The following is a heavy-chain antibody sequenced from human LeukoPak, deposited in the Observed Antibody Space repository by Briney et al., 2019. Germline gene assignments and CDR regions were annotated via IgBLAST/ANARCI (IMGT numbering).Heavy chain of an antibody. D-gene: IGHD3-22*01. J-gene: IGHJ4*02. CDR2: ISSSSSYI. CDR3: ARDKLVIPDY. V-gene: IGHV3-21*01. CDR1: GFTFSSYS. Sequence: AGGSLRLSCAASGFTFSSYSMNWVRQAPGKGLEWVSSISSSSSYIYYADSVKGRFTISRDNAKNSLYLQMNSLRAEDTAVYYCARDKLVIPDYWGQGALVTVSS.